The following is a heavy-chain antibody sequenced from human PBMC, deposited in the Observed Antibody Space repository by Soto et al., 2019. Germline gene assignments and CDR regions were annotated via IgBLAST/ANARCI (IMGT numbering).Heavy chain of an antibody. CDR1: GFTFSHYA. V-gene: IGHV3-23*01. CDR3: TGEASSWGFAFDL. CDR2: IVGSGAPT. D-gene: IGHD3-16*01. J-gene: IGHJ3*01. Sequence: EVQLLESGGGLVQPGGSLRLSCAASGFTFSHYAMSWVRQAPGKGLQWVSTIVGSGAPTHYADSVKGRFGISRDNSNNMLFLEMNSLKDEDTAVYYCTGEASSWGFAFDLWGQGTRVAVSS.